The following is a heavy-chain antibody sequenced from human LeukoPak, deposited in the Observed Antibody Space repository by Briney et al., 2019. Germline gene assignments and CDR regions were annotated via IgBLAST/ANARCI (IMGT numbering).Heavy chain of an antibody. CDR1: GFTFSSYG. Sequence: PGRSLRLSCAASGFTFSSYGMHWVRQAPGKGLEWVAVISYDGSNKYYADSVKGRFTISRDNSKNTLYLQMNSLRAEDTAVYYCEKDLGVARRDYYYYGMDVWGKGTTVTVSS. CDR2: ISYDGSNK. CDR3: EKDLGVARRDYYYYGMDV. J-gene: IGHJ6*04. V-gene: IGHV3-30*18. D-gene: IGHD3-3*01.